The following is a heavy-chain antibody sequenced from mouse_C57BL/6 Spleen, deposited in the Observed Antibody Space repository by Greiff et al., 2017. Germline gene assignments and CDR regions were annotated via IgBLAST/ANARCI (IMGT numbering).Heavy chain of an antibody. Sequence: VKVVESGPELVKPGASVKISCKASGYAFSSSWMNWVKQRPGKGLAWIGRLYPGDGDTNYNGKVKGKATLTADKSSSTAYMQLRSLTSEDSAVYFCARWDTTVDYWGQGTTLTVSS. J-gene: IGHJ2*01. V-gene: IGHV1-82*01. CDR2: LYPGDGDT. CDR1: GYAFSSSW. D-gene: IGHD1-1*01. CDR3: ARWDTTVDY.